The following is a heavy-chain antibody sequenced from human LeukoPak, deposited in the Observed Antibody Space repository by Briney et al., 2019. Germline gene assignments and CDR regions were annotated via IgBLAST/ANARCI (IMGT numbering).Heavy chain of an antibody. Sequence: GGSLRLSCAASGFTLNSYAMSWVRQAPGKGLEWVSVISSSGVTTYYADSVKGRFTISRDNSKNTLYLQMNSLRADDTAVYYCAKEAVFDFWSGYKYYFDYWGQGTLVTVSS. CDR2: ISSSGVTT. V-gene: IGHV3-23*01. D-gene: IGHD3-3*01. J-gene: IGHJ4*02. CDR1: GFTLNSYA. CDR3: AKEAVFDFWSGYKYYFDY.